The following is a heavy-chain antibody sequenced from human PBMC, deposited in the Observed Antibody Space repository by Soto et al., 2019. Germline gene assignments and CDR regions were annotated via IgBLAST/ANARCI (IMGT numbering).Heavy chain of an antibody. J-gene: IGHJ4*02. D-gene: IGHD3-10*01. Sequence: ASVKVSCKASGYTFTSYYIHWVRQAPGQGLEWMGIINPSGGSTSYAQKFQGRVTMTRDTSTSTVYMELSSLRSEDTAVYYCARDRWGYYGSGSPLDYWGQGTLVTVSS. V-gene: IGHV1-46*01. CDR1: GYTFTSYY. CDR2: INPSGGST. CDR3: ARDRWGYYGSGSPLDY.